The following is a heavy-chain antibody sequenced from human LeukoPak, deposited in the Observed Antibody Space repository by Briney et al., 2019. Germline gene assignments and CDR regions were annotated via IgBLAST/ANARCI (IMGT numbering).Heavy chain of an antibody. CDR1: GGTFSSYA. D-gene: IGHD2-2*01. CDR2: IIPIFGTA. V-gene: IGHV1-69*13. J-gene: IGHJ6*02. Sequence: ASVKVSCKASGGTFSSYAISWVRQAPGQGLEWMGGIIPIFGTANYAQKFQGRVTITADESTSTAYMELSSLRSEDTAVYYCARVYCSSTSCYAPYYYGMDAWGQGTTVTVSS. CDR3: ARVYCSSTSCYAPYYYGMDA.